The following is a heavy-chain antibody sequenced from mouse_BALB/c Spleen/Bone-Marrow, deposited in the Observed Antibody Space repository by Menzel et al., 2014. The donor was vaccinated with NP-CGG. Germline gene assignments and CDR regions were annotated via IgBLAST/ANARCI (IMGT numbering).Heavy chain of an antibody. CDR1: GFNIKDTY. CDR3: ANDWFAY. CDR2: IDPANGNT. V-gene: IGHV14-3*02. D-gene: IGHD2-3*01. J-gene: IGHJ3*01. Sequence: LVESGAELVKPGASVKLSCTASGFNIKDTYMHWVKQRPEQGLEWIGRIDPANGNTKYDPKFQGKATITADTSSSTAHLHLSSLTSEDTAVYYCANDWFAYWGQGTLVTVSA.